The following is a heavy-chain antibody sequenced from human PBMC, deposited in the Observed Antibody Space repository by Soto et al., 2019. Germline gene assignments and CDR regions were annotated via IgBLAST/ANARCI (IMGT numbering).Heavy chain of an antibody. D-gene: IGHD3-10*01. Sequence: QVQLVQSGAEVKKPGASVKVSCKASGYTFTNYGISWVRQAPGQGLEWMGWINTYNGNTNHAQKLQGRVTMTTDTGTXTXYMELRSLRSDDTAVYYCARGVGSGTYYNQYNWFDPWGQGTLVTVSS. J-gene: IGHJ5*02. CDR2: INTYNGNT. CDR1: GYTFTNYG. V-gene: IGHV1-18*01. CDR3: ARGVGSGTYYNQYNWFDP.